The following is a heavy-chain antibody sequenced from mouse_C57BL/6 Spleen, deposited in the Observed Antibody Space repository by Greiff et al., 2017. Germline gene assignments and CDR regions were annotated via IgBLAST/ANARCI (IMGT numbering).Heavy chain of an antibody. CDR1: GYTFTSYW. V-gene: IGHV1-50*01. J-gene: IGHJ2*01. Sequence: VQLQQSGAELVKPGASVKLSCKASGYTFTSYWMQWVKQRPGQGLEWIGEIDPSDSYTNYNQKFKGKATLTVDTSSSTAYMQLSSLTSEDSAVYYCASNWDGYWGQGTTLTVSS. CDR3: ASNWDGY. D-gene: IGHD4-1*01. CDR2: IDPSDSYT.